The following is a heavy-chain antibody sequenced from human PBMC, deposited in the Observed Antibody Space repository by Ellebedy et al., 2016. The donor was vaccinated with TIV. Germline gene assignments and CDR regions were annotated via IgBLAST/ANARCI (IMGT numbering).Heavy chain of an antibody. D-gene: IGHD1-14*01. CDR3: ARVEEVPDHVLDY. J-gene: IGHJ4*02. Sequence: SETLSLTCTVSGGSISSSSYYWGWIRQPPGKGLEWIGSIYYSGNTYYNPSLKSRVTISVDTSKNQFSLKLSSVTAADTAVYYCARVEEVPDHVLDYWGQGTLVTVSS. V-gene: IGHV4-39*07. CDR1: GGSISSSSYY. CDR2: IYYSGNT.